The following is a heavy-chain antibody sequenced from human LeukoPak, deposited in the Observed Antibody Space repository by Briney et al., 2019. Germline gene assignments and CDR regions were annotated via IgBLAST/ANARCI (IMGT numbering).Heavy chain of an antibody. V-gene: IGHV3-33*01. CDR3: ARDLSAAFDF. Sequence: GGSLRLSCAASGFPFSSYGMHWVRQAPGKGLEWVARLVYDARSDYANSVKGRFSTSRDDSKNTLFLDMGNLRVEDTALYYCARDLSAAFDFWGQGVLVTVSS. J-gene: IGHJ4*02. D-gene: IGHD6-19*01. CDR1: GFPFSSYG. CDR2: LVYDARS.